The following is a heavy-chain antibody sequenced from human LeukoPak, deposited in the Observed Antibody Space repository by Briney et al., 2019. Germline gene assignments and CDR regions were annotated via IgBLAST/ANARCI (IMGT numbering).Heavy chain of an antibody. Sequence: GGSLRLSCAASGFSFSSYWMSWVRQAPGKGLEWVANIKEDGSEKHYVDSVKGRFTISRDNAKTSLYLQMNSLRAEDTALYYCAKDSGINGITYWGQGTLVTVSS. D-gene: IGHD1-20*01. CDR1: GFSFSSYW. CDR3: AKDSGINGITY. V-gene: IGHV3-7*03. J-gene: IGHJ4*02. CDR2: IKEDGSEK.